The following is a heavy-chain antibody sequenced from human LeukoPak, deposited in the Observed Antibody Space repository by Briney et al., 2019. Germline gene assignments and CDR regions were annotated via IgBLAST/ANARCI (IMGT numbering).Heavy chain of an antibody. D-gene: IGHD3-10*01. CDR1: GYSFTSYW. Sequence: GESLKISCKGSGYSFTSYWIGWVRQMPGKGLEWMGIIYPGDSDTRYSTPFQGQVTISADKSISTAYLQWSSLKASDTAMYYCASQRNYYGSESYFDYWGQGTLVTVSS. V-gene: IGHV5-51*03. CDR2: IYPGDSDT. J-gene: IGHJ4*02. CDR3: ASQRNYYGSESYFDY.